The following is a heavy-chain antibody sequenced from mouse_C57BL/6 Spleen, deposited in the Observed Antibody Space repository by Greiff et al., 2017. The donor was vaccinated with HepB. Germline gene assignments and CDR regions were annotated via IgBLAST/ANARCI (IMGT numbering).Heavy chain of an antibody. D-gene: IGHD2-1*01. CDR3: TIYGNYSAWFAY. Sequence: DVKLQESGTVLARPGASVKMSCKTSGYTFTSYWMHWVKQRPGQGLEWIGAIYPGNSDTSYNQKFKGKAKLTAVTSASTAYMELSSLTNEDSAVYYCTIYGNYSAWFAYWGQGTLVTVSA. J-gene: IGHJ3*01. V-gene: IGHV1-5*01. CDR1: GYTFTSYW. CDR2: IYPGNSDT.